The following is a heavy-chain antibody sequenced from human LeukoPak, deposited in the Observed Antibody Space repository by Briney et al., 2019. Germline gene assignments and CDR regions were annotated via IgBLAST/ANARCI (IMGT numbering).Heavy chain of an antibody. CDR1: GYTFTSYG. V-gene: IGHV1-18*01. D-gene: IGHD2-2*01. CDR3: ARDKGYCSSTSCYGIDY. Sequence: ASVKVSCKASGYTFTSYGISWVRQAPGQGLEWMGWISAYNGNTNYAQKLQGRVTMTTDTSTSTAYMELRSLRSDDTAVYYCARDKGYCSSTSCYGIDYWGQGTLVTVSS. CDR2: ISAYNGNT. J-gene: IGHJ4*02.